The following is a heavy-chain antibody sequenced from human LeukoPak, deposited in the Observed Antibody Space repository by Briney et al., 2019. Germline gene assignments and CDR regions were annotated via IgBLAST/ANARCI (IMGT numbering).Heavy chain of an antibody. CDR1: GFTFSSYW. V-gene: IGHV3-7*01. J-gene: IGHJ5*02. Sequence: GGSLRLSCAASGFTFSSYWMSWVRQAPGKGLEWVANIKQDGSEKYYVDSVKGRFTISRDNAKNSLYLQMNSLRAENTAVYYCARDSGAYGDYGFDPWGQGTLVTVSS. CDR3: ARDSGAYGDYGFDP. CDR2: IKQDGSEK. D-gene: IGHD4-17*01.